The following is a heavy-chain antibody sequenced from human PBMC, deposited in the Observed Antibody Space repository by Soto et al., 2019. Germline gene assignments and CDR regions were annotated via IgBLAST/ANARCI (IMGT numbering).Heavy chain of an antibody. CDR2: ISAYNGNT. CDR1: GYTFTSYG. D-gene: IGHD3-22*01. Sequence: APVKVSCKASGYTFTSYGISWVRQTPGQGLERMEWISAYNGNTNYSEKLQGRVTMTTDTSTSTAYMQLRSLRSYDTAVYYCARYTPYYDDSSGYFDYWGQGTLVT. V-gene: IGHV1-18*04. J-gene: IGHJ4*02. CDR3: ARYTPYYDDSSGYFDY.